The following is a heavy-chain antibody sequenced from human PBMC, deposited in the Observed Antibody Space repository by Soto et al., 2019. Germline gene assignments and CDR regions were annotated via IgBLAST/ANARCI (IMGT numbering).Heavy chain of an antibody. CDR1: GYTFSSYG. V-gene: IGHV1-18*04. J-gene: IGHJ2*01. CDR3: ARDGLSTRMVGWDFEL. CDR2: SSTYSGNT. Sequence: QVQLVQSGAEVKKPGASVKVSCKASGYTFSSYGISWVRQAPGQALEWMGWSSTYSGNTNYAQKFQGRVTMTTDTSTSTAYMELRSLRSDDTAVYYCARDGLSTRMVGWDFELWGRGTLVTVSS. D-gene: IGHD2-8*01.